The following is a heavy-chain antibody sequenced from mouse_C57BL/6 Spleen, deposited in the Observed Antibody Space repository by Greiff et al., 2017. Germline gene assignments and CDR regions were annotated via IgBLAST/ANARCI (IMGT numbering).Heavy chain of an antibody. V-gene: IGHV5-9-1*02. CDR3: TRARDGNYPFDY. J-gene: IGHJ2*02. D-gene: IGHD2-1*01. Sequence: EVKVEESGEGLVKPGGSLKLSCAASGFTFSSYAMSWVRQTPEKRLEWVAYLSSGGVYIYYADTVKGRFTISRDNARNTLYLQMSSLKSEDTAMYYCTRARDGNYPFDYWGQGTSLTVSS. CDR2: LSSGGVYI. CDR1: GFTFSSYA.